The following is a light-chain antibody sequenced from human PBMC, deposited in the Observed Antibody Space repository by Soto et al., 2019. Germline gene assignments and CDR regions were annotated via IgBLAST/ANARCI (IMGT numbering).Light chain of an antibody. CDR3: AAWDDSLNGYV. Sequence: QSVLTQPPSASGTPGQRVTISCSGSTSNIGSNTVNWYQQLPVTAPKLLIHANNQRPSGVPYRFSGSKSGTSASLAISWLQSEEADYYCAAWDDSLNGYVFGTGTKVTVL. CDR2: ANN. J-gene: IGLJ1*01. V-gene: IGLV1-44*01. CDR1: TSNIGSNT.